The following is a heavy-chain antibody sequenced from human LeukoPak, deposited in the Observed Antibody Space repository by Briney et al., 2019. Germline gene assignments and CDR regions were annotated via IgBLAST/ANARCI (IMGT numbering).Heavy chain of an antibody. V-gene: IGHV4-30-4*02. J-gene: IGHJ4*02. CDR3: ARDFGGYSYGLGPNFDY. CDR1: GGSISSGDYY. Sequence: SDTLSLTRTVSGGSISSGDYYWSWIRQPPGKGLEWIGHIYYSGSTYYNPSLKSRVTISVDTSKNQFSLKLSSVTAADTAVYYCARDFGGYSYGLGPNFDYWGQGTLVTVSS. CDR2: IYYSGST. D-gene: IGHD5-18*01.